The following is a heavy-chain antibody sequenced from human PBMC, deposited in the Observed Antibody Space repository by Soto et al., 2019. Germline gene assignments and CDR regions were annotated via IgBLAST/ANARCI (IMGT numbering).Heavy chain of an antibody. CDR2: IYTAGGT. CDR1: GFTVSNTC. V-gene: IGHV3-53*02. Sequence: EVQLVETGGGLIQPGWSLRLSCAASGFTVSNTCMTWVRQPPGKGLECVSVIYTAGGTNYADSVKGRFIISRDNSKNTLYLQMNSLRAEDTAVYYCARALPVAKGGFDPWGQGTLVTVSS. D-gene: IGHD2-2*01. J-gene: IGHJ5*02. CDR3: ARALPVAKGGFDP.